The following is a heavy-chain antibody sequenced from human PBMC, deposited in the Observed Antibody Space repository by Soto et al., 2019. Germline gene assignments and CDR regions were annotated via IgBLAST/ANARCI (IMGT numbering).Heavy chain of an antibody. CDR1: GASISSGSSF. V-gene: IGHV4-39*01. D-gene: IGHD3-10*01. CDR3: ARSVTP. Sequence: SETLSLTCTVSGASISSGSSFWDWIRQPPGKGPEWIGSVYYSGTTYYNPSLKSRVTISVDTSKDQFTLKLTSVTAADTAVYYCARSVTPWGQGTLVTVSS. CDR2: VYYSGTT. J-gene: IGHJ5*02.